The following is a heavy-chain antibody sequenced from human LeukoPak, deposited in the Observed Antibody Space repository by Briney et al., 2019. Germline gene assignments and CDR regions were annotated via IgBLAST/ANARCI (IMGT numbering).Heavy chain of an antibody. CDR1: GGSFSGYY. CDR2: INHSGST. J-gene: IGHJ4*02. Sequence: PSETLSLTCAVYGGSFSGYYWSWIRQPPGKGLEWIGEINHSGSTNYNPSLKSRVTISVDTSKNQFSLKLSSVTAADTAVYYCARGAAGAYCSSTSCYWQQLDGSPAARKKHLDYWGQGTLVTVSS. CDR3: ARGAAGAYCSSTSCYWQQLDGSPAARKKHLDY. D-gene: IGHD2-2*01. V-gene: IGHV4-34*01.